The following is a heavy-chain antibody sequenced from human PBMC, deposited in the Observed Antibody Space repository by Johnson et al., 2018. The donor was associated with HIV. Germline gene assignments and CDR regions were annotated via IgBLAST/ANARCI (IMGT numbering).Heavy chain of an antibody. V-gene: IGHV3-13*01. CDR2: IGTAGDT. J-gene: IGHJ3*02. Sequence: VQLVESGGGLVQPGGSLRLSCAASGFTFSSYDMHWVRQATGQGLEWVSAIGTAGDTYYPGSVKGRFSISRDNAKNSLHLQMNSLRAEDTAVYYCARLRSGNRAFDIWGQGTMVTVSS. CDR3: ARLRSGNRAFDI. CDR1: GFTFSSYD. D-gene: IGHD2-15*01.